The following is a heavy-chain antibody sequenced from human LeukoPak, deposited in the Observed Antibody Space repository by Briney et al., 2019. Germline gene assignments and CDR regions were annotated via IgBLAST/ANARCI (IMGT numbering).Heavy chain of an antibody. J-gene: IGHJ4*02. Sequence: GGSLRLSCAASGFTFSSYAMSWVRQAPGKGLEWVSAISGSGGSTYYADSVKGRFTISRDNPKNTLYLQMNSLGAEDTAVYYCAKVGRITMIVVVTKQSFFDYWGQGTLVTVSS. V-gene: IGHV3-23*01. CDR2: ISGSGGST. D-gene: IGHD3-22*01. CDR1: GFTFSSYA. CDR3: AKVGRITMIVVVTKQSFFDY.